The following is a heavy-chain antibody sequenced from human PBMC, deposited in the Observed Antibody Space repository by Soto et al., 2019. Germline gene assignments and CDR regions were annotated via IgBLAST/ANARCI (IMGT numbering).Heavy chain of an antibody. CDR2: THYSGSS. J-gene: IGHJ4*02. CDR1: GGSINNYY. V-gene: IGHV4-59*01. CDR3: ASVRASASNLAPYYLDF. D-gene: IGHD2-2*01. Sequence: SETLSLTCSVSGGSINNYYWTWIRQSPGKGLEWIGYTHYSGSSSYHASYNLSLRSRVTISVDPAKHQFSLTVKSVTAADTALYYCASVRASASNLAPYYLDFWGQGALVTVSS.